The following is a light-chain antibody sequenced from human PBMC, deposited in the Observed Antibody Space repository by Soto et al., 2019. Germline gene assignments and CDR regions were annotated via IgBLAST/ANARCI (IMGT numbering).Light chain of an antibody. J-gene: IGLJ1*01. CDR1: SSDIGGYKY. V-gene: IGLV2-14*01. CDR2: EVS. Sequence: QSALTQPASVSESPGQSITISCAGTSSDIGGYKYVSWYQQHPDKAPKLMIYEVSNRPSGVPDRFSGSKSGNTASLTISGLQAEDEADYYCCSYAGSYVFGTGTKVTVL. CDR3: CSYAGSYV.